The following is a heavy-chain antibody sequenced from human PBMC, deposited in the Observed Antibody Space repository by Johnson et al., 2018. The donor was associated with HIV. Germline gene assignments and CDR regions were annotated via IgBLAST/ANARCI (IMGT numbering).Heavy chain of an antibody. CDR1: EFAFSSYD. D-gene: IGHD3-3*02. CDR3: ARELSHDAFDI. V-gene: IGHV3-13*01. Sequence: EVQLVESGGGVVQPGRSLRLSCAASEFAFSSYDMHWVRQAPGKGLEWVSSIGTAGDTSYSGSVKGRFTISRENARNSLYLQMNSLRAEDTAAYYCARELSHDAFDIWGQGTMVTVSS. CDR2: IGTAGDT. J-gene: IGHJ3*02.